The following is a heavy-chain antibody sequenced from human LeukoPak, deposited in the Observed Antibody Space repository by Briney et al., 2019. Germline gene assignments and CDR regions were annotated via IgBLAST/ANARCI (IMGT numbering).Heavy chain of an antibody. Sequence: SETLSLTCTVSGGSISSYYWSWIRQPPGKGPEWIGYIYYSGSTNYNPSLKSRVTISVDTSKNQFSLKLSSVTAADTAVYYCARAEKIAAVFGFDPWGQGTLVTVSS. CDR1: GGSISSYY. J-gene: IGHJ5*02. CDR2: IYYSGST. D-gene: IGHD2-15*01. V-gene: IGHV4-59*01. CDR3: ARAEKIAAVFGFDP.